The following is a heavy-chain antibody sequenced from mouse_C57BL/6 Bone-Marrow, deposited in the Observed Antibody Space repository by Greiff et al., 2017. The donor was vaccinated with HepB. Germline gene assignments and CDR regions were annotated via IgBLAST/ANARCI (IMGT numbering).Heavy chain of an antibody. V-gene: IGHV14-2*01. CDR3: ARICQDGITTVVGDY. CDR1: GFNIKDYY. D-gene: IGHD1-1*01. CDR2: IDPEDGET. Sequence: EVKLVESGAELVKPGASVKLSCTASGFNIKDYYMHWVKQRTEQGLEWIGRIDPEDGETKYAPKFQGKATITADTSSNTAYLQLSSLTSEDTAVYYCARICQDGITTVVGDYWGQGTTLTVSS. J-gene: IGHJ2*01.